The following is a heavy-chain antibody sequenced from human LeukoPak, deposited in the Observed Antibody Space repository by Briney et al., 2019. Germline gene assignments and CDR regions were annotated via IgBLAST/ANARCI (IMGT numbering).Heavy chain of an antibody. CDR1: GGSISSGGYS. V-gene: IGHV4-30-2*01. CDR2: IYHSGST. D-gene: IGHD3-16*01. Sequence: PPQTLSLTCAVSGGSISSGGYSWSWIRQPPGKGLEWIGYIYHSGSTYYNPSLKSRVTISVDRSKNQFSLKLSSVTAADTAVYYCARSRRGYVDYWGQGTLVTVSS. J-gene: IGHJ4*02. CDR3: ARSRRGYVDY.